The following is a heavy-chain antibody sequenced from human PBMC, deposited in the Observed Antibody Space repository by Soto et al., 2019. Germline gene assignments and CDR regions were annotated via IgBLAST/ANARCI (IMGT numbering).Heavy chain of an antibody. CDR2: INPNSGGT. CDR3: ARDQITMVRGGDYYYYGMDV. J-gene: IGHJ6*02. CDR1: GYTFTGYY. V-gene: IGHV1-2*02. D-gene: IGHD3-10*01. Sequence: GASVKVSCKASGYTFTGYYMHWVRQAPGQGLEWMGWINPNSGGTNYAQKFQGRVTMTRDTSISTAYMELSRLRSDDTAVYYCARDQITMVRGGDYYYYGMDVWGQGTTVTAP.